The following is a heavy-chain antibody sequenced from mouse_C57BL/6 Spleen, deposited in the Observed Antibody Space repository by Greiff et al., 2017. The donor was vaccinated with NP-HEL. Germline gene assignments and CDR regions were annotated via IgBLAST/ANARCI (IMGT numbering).Heavy chain of an antibody. CDR2: ILPGSGCT. J-gene: IGHJ3*01. CDR1: GYTFTGYW. Sequence: VQRVESGAELMKPGASVKLSCKATGYTFTGYWIEWVKQRPGHGLEWIGEILPGSGCTNYNEKFKGKATFTADTSSNTAYMQLSSLTTEDSAIYYCARSGGSGFADWGKGTLVTVSA. V-gene: IGHV1-9*01. D-gene: IGHD3-2*02. CDR3: ARSGGSGFAD.